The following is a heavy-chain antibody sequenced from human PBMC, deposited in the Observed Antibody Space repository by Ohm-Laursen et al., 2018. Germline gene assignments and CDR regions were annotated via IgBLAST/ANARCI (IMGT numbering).Heavy chain of an antibody. D-gene: IGHD3-16*01. V-gene: IGHV3-53*01. CDR1: GFIVSSNY. CDR3: ARGWGWFDP. J-gene: IGHJ5*02. CDR2: INAYKNDL. Sequence: SLRLSCAASGFIVSSNYMSWVRQAPGKGLEWLSYINAYKNDLFYADSVKGRFTISRDNSKNTLDLQMKSLRVEDTAMYYCARGWGWFDPWGQGTLVTVSS.